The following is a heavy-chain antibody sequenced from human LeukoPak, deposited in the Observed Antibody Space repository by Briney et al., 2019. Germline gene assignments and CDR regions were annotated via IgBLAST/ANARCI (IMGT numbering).Heavy chain of an antibody. D-gene: IGHD3-10*01. CDR2: IYYSGST. V-gene: IGHV4-59*12. CDR3: ARDLGPYYYYMDV. J-gene: IGHJ6*03. CDR1: GGSISSYY. Sequence: SETLSLTCTVSGGSISSYYWSWIRQPPGKGLEWIGYIYYSGSTYYNPSLKSRVTISVDRSKNQFSLKLSSVTAADTAVYYCARDLGPYYYYMDVWGKGTTVTVSS.